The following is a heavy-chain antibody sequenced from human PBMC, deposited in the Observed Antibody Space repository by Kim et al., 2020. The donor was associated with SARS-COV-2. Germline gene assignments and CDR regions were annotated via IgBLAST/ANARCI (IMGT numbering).Heavy chain of an antibody. V-gene: IGHV1-18*01. Sequence: ASVKVSCKASGYTFTTFGISWVRQAPGEGLAWVGWIDPNDSTTNCSQKVQGRVTMTTDTSTHTAYMELRSLRPDDTAVYYCARDVSHGLDMWGQGTMVTVSS. CDR3: ARDVSHGLDM. CDR1: GYTFTTFG. D-gene: IGHD5-18*01. CDR2: IDPNDSTT. J-gene: IGHJ3*02.